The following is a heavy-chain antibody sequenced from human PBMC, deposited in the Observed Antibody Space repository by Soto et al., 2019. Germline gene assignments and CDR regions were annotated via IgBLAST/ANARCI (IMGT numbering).Heavy chain of an antibody. V-gene: IGHV4-34*01. D-gene: IGHD3-10*01. CDR1: GGPFIGYY. J-gene: IGHJ6*02. CDR3: ARALWFGELSGVYYYYGMDV. Sequence: PSETLSLTCAVYGGPFIGYYWSWIRQPPGKGLEWIGEINHSGSTNYNPSLKSRVTISVDTSKNQFSLKLSSVTAADTAVYYCARALWFGELSGVYYYYGMDVWGQGTTVT. CDR2: INHSGST.